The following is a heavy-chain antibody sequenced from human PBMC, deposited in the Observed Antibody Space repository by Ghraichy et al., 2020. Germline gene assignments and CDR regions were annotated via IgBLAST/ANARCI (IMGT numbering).Heavy chain of an antibody. V-gene: IGHV3-23*01. D-gene: IGHD5-18*01. J-gene: IGHJ4*02. CDR2: ISGSGGST. CDR3: AKAGSRGRGSGRPTAMGPN. Sequence: GGSLRLSCAASGFTFSSYAMSWVRQAPGKGLEWVSAISGSGGSTYYADSVKGRFTISRDNSKNTLYLQMNSLRAEDTAVYYCAKAGSRGRGSGRPTAMGPNWGQGTLVTVSS. CDR1: GFTFSSYA.